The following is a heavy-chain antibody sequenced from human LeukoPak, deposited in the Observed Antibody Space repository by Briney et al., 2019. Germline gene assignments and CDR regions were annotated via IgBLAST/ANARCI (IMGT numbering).Heavy chain of an antibody. CDR3: ARDMAALATLIDY. J-gene: IGHJ4*02. D-gene: IGHD5-24*01. CDR1: GFTFSSYG. CDR2: IWYDGSNK. V-gene: IGHV3-33*01. Sequence: AGGSLRLSCAASGFTFSSYGMHWVRQAPGKGLEWVAVIWYDGSNKYYADSVKGRFTISRDNSKNTLYLQMNSLRAEDTAVYYCARDMAALATLIDYWGQGTLVTVSS.